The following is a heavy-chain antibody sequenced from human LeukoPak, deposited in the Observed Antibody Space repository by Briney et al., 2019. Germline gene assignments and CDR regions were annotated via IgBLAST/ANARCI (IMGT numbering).Heavy chain of an antibody. CDR1: GGSISSSY. V-gene: IGHV4-59*01. CDR3: ARDRGNGYNLWDY. D-gene: IGHD5-24*01. Sequence: SETLSLTCTVSGGSISSSYWSWIRQPPGKGLEWIGSIYYSGSTNYSPSLKSRVTISLDTSKNQFSLKLTSVTAADTAVYYCARDRGNGYNLWDYWGQGTLVTVSS. CDR2: IYYSGST. J-gene: IGHJ4*02.